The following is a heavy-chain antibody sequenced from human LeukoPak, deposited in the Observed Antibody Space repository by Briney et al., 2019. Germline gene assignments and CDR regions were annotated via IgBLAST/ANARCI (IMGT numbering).Heavy chain of an antibody. J-gene: IGHJ4*02. CDR1: GFTFSSYS. Sequence: AGGSLRLSCAASGFTFSSYSMNWVRQAPGKGLEWVSSISSSSSYIYYADSVKGRFTISRDNAKNSLYLQMNSLRAEDTAVYYCARATRYTAMVTGDEDYWGQGTLSPSPQ. D-gene: IGHD5-18*01. CDR3: ARATRYTAMVTGDEDY. V-gene: IGHV3-21*01. CDR2: ISSSSSYI.